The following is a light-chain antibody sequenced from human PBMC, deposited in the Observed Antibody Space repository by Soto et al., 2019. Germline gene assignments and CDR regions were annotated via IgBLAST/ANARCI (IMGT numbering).Light chain of an antibody. J-gene: IGKJ4*01. CDR3: QHRSNWHRLT. V-gene: IGKV3-11*01. CDR2: DAS. Sequence: EILFTQSPGALSLSPGERATLTCRASQSVSSYLAWYQQKPGQAPRLLIYDASNRANGIPARFSGSGSGTDFTLTISSLEPEDFAFYYCQHRSNWHRLTFGGGTKVDIK. CDR1: QSVSSY.